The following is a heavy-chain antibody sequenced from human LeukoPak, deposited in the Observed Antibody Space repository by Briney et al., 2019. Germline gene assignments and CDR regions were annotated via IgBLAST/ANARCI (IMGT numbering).Heavy chain of an antibody. CDR3: ARDRAYCGGDCLLYGMDV. J-gene: IGHJ6*02. D-gene: IGHD2-21*02. Sequence: PSQTLFLTCTVSGGSISSGGYYWSWTRQRPGKGLEWIGYIYYSGSTYYNPSLKSRVTISVDTSKNQFSLKLSSVTAVDTAVYYCARDRAYCGGDCLLYGMDVWGQGTTVTVSS. V-gene: IGHV4-31*03. CDR1: GGSISSGGYY. CDR2: IYYSGST.